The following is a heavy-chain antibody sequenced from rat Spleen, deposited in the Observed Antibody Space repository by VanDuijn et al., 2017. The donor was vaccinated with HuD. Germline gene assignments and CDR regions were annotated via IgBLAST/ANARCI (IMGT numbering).Heavy chain of an antibody. V-gene: IGHV2-72*01. CDR2: IWAGGST. Sequence: QVQLKESGPGLMQPSETLSLTCTVSGFSLTSNGVGWVRQPLGKGLVWMGTIWAGGSTNYNSAVQSRLSISRDTSKSQVFLKMNSLQPEDTGTYYCARHSVGVDYWGQGVMVTVSS. CDR3: ARHSVGVDY. D-gene: IGHD4-3*01. CDR1: GFSLTSNG. J-gene: IGHJ2*01.